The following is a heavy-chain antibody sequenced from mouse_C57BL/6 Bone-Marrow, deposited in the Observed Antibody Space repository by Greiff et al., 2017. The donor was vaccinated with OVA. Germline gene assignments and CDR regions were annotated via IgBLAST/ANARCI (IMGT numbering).Heavy chain of an antibody. CDR3: ARWVFFDAAY. CDR2: IYPGAGDT. Sequence: VQLQQSGAELVKPGASVKISCKASGYAFSSYWMNWVKQRPGKGLEWIGQIYPGAGDTNYNGKFKGKATMTADKSSSTAYMQLSSLTSEDSAVYFCARWVFFDAAYWGQGTLVTVSA. J-gene: IGHJ3*01. CDR1: GYAFSSYW. V-gene: IGHV1-80*01.